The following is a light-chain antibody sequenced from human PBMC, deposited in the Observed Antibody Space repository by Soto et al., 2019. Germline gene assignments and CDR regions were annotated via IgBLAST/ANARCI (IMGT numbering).Light chain of an antibody. CDR2: DTS. CDR1: TGAVTSGHY. Sequence: QAVVTQEPSLTVSPGGTVTLTCGSSTGAVTSGHYPYWFQQKPGQAPRTLIFDTSNKHSWTPARFSGSLLGGKAALTLLGAQPEDEADYYCLLSYSGSHALFGGGTKVTVL. V-gene: IGLV7-46*02. CDR3: LLSYSGSHAL. J-gene: IGLJ2*01.